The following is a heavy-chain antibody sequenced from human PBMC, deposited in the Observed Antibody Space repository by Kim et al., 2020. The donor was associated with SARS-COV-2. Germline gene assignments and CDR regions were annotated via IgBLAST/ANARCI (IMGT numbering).Heavy chain of an antibody. V-gene: IGHV1-69*13. CDR2: IIPIFGTA. Sequence: SVKVSCKASGGTFSSYAISWVRQAPGQGLEWMGGIIPIFGTANYAQKFQGRVTITADESTSTAYMELSSLRSEDTAVYYCARDRSPIVVVPAAISYYYYGMDVWGQETTVTVSS. CDR1: GGTFSSYA. D-gene: IGHD2-2*02. CDR3: ARDRSPIVVVPAAISYYYYGMDV. J-gene: IGHJ6*02.